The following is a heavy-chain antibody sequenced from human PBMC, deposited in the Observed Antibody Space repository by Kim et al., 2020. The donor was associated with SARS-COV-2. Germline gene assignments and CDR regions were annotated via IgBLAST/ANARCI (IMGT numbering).Heavy chain of an antibody. J-gene: IGHJ5*02. Sequence: ASVKVSCKASGYTFTSYYMHWVRQAPGQGLEWMGIINPSGGSTSYAQKFQGRVTMTRDTSTSTVYMELSSLRSEDTAVYYCARDRHVVQLLTYNWFDPWGQGTLVTVSS. D-gene: IGHD5-12*01. CDR2: INPSGGST. CDR3: ARDRHVVQLLTYNWFDP. CDR1: GYTFTSYY. V-gene: IGHV1-46*01.